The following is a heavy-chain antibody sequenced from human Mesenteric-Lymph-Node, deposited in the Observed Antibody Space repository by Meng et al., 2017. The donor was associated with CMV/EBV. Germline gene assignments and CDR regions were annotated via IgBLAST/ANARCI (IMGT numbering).Heavy chain of an antibody. J-gene: IGHJ6*02. CDR2: ISWDGGST. V-gene: IGHV3-43D*03. Sequence: GESLKISCAASGFTFDDYAMHWVRQAPGKGLEWVSLISWDGGSTYYADSVKGRFTISRDNSKNSLYLQMNSLRAEDTALYYCAKSSNPYYYYYYGMDVWGQGTTVTVSS. CDR1: GFTFDDYA. CDR3: AKSSNPYYYYYYGMDV.